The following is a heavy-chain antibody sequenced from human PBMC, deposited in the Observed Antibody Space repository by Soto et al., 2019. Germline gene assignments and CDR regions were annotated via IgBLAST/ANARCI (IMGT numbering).Heavy chain of an antibody. CDR2: IYKSATT. CDR3: ARKGLDYGDYGGWFDP. D-gene: IGHD4-17*01. J-gene: IGHJ5*02. CDR1: GGSISNLDYF. Sequence: PSETLSLTCSVSGGSISNLDYFSAWIRQPPVQALEYIGYIYKSATTYYHPSFESRVAVSVDTSKTQFSLKLSSVTAAETAVYYCARKGLDYGDYGGWFDPWGQGTLVTVSS. V-gene: IGHV4-39*01.